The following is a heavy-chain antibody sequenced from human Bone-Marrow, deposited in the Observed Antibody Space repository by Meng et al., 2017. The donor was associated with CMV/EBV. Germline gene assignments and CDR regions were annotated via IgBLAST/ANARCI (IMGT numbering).Heavy chain of an antibody. D-gene: IGHD6-13*01. J-gene: IGHJ5*02. CDR2: IYHSGST. Sequence: ESLKISCTVSGDSISTYYWSWIRQTPGKGLEWIGCIYHSGSTNYNPSPKTRVTISVDTSKNQFSLKLNSVTAADTAVYYCARRSTWSEWFDPWGQGTLVTVSS. CDR1: GDSISTYY. CDR3: ARRSTWSEWFDP. V-gene: IGHV4-59*01.